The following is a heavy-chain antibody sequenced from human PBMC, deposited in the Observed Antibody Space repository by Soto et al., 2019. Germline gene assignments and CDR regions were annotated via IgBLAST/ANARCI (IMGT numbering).Heavy chain of an antibody. CDR3: ASSSWALDY. CDR2: IIPIFGST. Sequence: SSVKVSCKASGGTFRSYAISWVRQAPGQGLEWMGGIIPIFGSTSYAQKFQGRVTMTRDTSTSTVYMELSSLRSEDTAVYYCASSSWALDYWGQGTLVTVSS. J-gene: IGHJ4*02. D-gene: IGHD6-13*01. CDR1: GGTFRSYA. V-gene: IGHV1-69*05.